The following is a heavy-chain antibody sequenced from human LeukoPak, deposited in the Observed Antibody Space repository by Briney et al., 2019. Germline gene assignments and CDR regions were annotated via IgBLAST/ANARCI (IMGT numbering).Heavy chain of an antibody. CDR1: GGSISSYY. CDR2: IYYSGST. Sequence: PSETLSLTCTVSGGSISSYYWSWIRQPPGKGLEWIGYIYYSGSTNYNPSLKSRVTISVDTSKNQFSLKLSSVTAADTAVYYCARLRGETYGSGSSDWFDPWGQGTLVTVSS. V-gene: IGHV4-59*08. D-gene: IGHD3-10*01. J-gene: IGHJ5*02. CDR3: ARLRGETYGSGSSDWFDP.